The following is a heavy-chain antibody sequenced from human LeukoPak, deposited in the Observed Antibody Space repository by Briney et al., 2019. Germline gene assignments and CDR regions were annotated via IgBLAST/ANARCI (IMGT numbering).Heavy chain of an antibody. CDR3: ARGDCSSSSCSGFYGMDV. CDR2: ISGGGGST. D-gene: IGHD2-2*01. J-gene: IGHJ6*02. CDR1: GFILNSYV. Sequence: GVSLRLSCEASGFILNSYVMGWVLQAPGKGLEWVSLISGGGGSTYYADSVKSRFTVSRDNSKNTLYMELNSLRAEDTAVYYCARGDCSSSSCSGFYGMDVWGQGTTVTVSS. V-gene: IGHV3-23*01.